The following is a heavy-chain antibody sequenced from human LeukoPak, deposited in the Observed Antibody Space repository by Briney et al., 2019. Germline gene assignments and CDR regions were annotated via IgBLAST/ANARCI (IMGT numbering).Heavy chain of an antibody. J-gene: IGHJ4*02. CDR2: ISAYNGNT. V-gene: IGHV1-18*01. CDR3: ARLSADYYDSSGLLYYFDY. D-gene: IGHD3-22*01. Sequence: ASVKVSCKASGYTFTSYGISWVRQAPGQGLEWMGWISAYNGNTNYAQKLQGRVTMTTDTSTSTAYMELRSPRSDDTAVYYCARLSADYYDSSGLLYYFDYWGQGTLVTVSS. CDR1: GYTFTSYG.